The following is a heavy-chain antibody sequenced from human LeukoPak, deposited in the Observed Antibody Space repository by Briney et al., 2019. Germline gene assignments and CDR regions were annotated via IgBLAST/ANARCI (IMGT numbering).Heavy chain of an antibody. CDR3: ARVSHTELSTWFDP. D-gene: IGHD5-18*01. Sequence: GGSLRLSCAASGFTFSDYYMSWVRQAPGKGLERVSYISSSGSTIYYADSVKGRFTISRDNARNSLYLQMNSLRAQYTAVYYCARVSHTELSTWFDPWAQGTLVTVSS. CDR2: ISSSGSTI. V-gene: IGHV3-11*04. J-gene: IGHJ5*02. CDR1: GFTFSDYY.